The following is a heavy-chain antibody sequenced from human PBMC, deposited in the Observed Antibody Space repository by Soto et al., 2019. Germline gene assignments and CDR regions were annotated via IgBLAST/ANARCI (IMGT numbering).Heavy chain of an antibody. J-gene: IGHJ3*02. CDR1: GGTFSSYA. CDR3: ARDLSEYYYDSSGYYSRGDAFDI. Sequence: GASVKVSCKASGGTFSSYAISWVRQAPGQGLEWMGGIIPIFGTANYAQKFQGRVTITADESTSTAYMELSSLRSEDTAVYYCARDLSEYYYDSSGYYSRGDAFDIWGQGTMVTVSS. V-gene: IGHV1-69*13. CDR2: IIPIFGTA. D-gene: IGHD3-22*01.